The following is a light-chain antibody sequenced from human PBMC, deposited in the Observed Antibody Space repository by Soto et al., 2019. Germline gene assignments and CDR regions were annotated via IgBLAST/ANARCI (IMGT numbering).Light chain of an antibody. V-gene: IGKV1-27*01. CDR1: QGMSNY. J-gene: IGKJ3*01. CDR3: QKYNSAPFT. CDR2: AAY. Sequence: DIQMTQSPSSLSASVGDRVTITCRARQGMSNYLAWYQQKPGKVPKLLIYAAYTLQSGVPYRFSGSGSGTDFTLTISSLQPEDVATYYCQKYNSAPFTFVPGIKVDIK.